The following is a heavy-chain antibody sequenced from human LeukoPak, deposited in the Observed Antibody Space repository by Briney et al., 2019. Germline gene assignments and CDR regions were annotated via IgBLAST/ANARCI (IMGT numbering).Heavy chain of an antibody. CDR2: IYPGDSDT. CDR3: VWGYSYGRDY. Sequence: GGSLQISCKCSRCHFTSYWIGWVRPMPRKGLERMGIIYPGDSDTRYSPSFQGQVTISADKSISTAYLQWSSLKASDTAMYYCVWGYSYGRDYWGQGTLVTVSS. D-gene: IGHD5-18*01. CDR1: RCHFTSYW. V-gene: IGHV5-51*01. J-gene: IGHJ4*02.